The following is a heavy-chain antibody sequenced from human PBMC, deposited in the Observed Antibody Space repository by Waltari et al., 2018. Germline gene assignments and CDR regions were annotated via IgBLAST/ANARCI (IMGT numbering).Heavy chain of an antibody. V-gene: IGHV1-8*01. CDR2: MNPNSGNT. CDR3: ARGSHCSSTSCYGSWFDP. J-gene: IGHJ5*02. CDR1: GYTFTSYD. Sequence: QVQLVQSGAEVKKPGASVKVSCKASGYTFTSYDINWVRQATGQGLEWMGWMNPNSGNTGYAQKFQARVTMTRNTSISTAYMELSSLRSEDTAVYYCARGSHCSSTSCYGSWFDPWGQGTLVTVSS. D-gene: IGHD2-2*01.